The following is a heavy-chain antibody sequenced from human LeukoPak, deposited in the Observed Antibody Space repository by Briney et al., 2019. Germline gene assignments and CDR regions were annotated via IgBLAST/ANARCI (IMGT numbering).Heavy chain of an antibody. CDR2: ISGSGGST. J-gene: IGHJ5*02. Sequence: GGSLRLSCAASGFTFSSYAMSWVRQAPGKGLEWVSAISGSGGSTYYADSVKGRFTISRDNSKNTLYLQMNSLRAEDTAVYYCAKDPGYYYDSSGYYRFDPWGQGTLVTVSS. V-gene: IGHV3-23*01. D-gene: IGHD3-22*01. CDR1: GFTFSSYA. CDR3: AKDPGYYYDSSGYYRFDP.